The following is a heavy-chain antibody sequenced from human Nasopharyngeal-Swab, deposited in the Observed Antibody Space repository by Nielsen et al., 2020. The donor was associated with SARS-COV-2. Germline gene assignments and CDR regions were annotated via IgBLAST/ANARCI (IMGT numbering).Heavy chain of an antibody. CDR3: AKDFLGGAAANVYYYYGMDV. J-gene: IGHJ6*02. V-gene: IGHV3-43*01. D-gene: IGHD6-13*01. CDR1: GFTFDDYT. CDR2: ISWDGGST. Sequence: GGSLRLSCAASGFTFDDYTMHWVRQAPGKGLEWVSLISWDGGSTYYADSVKGRFTISRDNSKNSLYLQMNSLRTEDTALYYCAKDFLGGAAANVYYYYGMDVWGQGTTVTVSS.